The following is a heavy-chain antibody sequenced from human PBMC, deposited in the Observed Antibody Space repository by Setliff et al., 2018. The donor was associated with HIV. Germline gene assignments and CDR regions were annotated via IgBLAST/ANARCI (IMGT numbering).Heavy chain of an antibody. Sequence: GGSLRLSCAASGFTFNSYSMNWVRQAPGKGLEWVSSISSSSDYIYYADLLKGRFTISRDNPKNSLYLHMNSLRAEDTAVYYCARSVLQFLEWLPGYCDYWGQGTLVTVSS. J-gene: IGHJ4*02. CDR1: GFTFNSYS. D-gene: IGHD3-3*01. CDR2: ISSSSDYI. CDR3: ARSVLQFLEWLPGYCDY. V-gene: IGHV3-21*01.